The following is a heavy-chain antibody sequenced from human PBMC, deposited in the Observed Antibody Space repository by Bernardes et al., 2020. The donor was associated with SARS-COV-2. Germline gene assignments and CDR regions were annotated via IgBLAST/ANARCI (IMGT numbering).Heavy chain of an antibody. J-gene: IGHJ6*02. CDR2: IKQDGSEK. CDR1: GFTFSSYW. D-gene: IGHD6-13*01. Sequence: GGSLRLSCAASGFTFSSYWMSWVRQAPGKGLEWVANIKQDGSEKYYVDSVKGRFTISRDNAKNSLYLQMNSLRAEDTAVYYCARDSAEGYSSSWYKALGGHTYYYYGMDVWGQGTTVTVSS. V-gene: IGHV3-7*01. CDR3: ARDSAEGYSSSWYKALGGHTYYYYGMDV.